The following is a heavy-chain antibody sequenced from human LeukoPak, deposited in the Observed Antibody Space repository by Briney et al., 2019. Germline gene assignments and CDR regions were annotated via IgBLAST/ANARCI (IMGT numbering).Heavy chain of an antibody. D-gene: IGHD1-1*01. CDR3: TRDRIGTGTTGDAFDI. CDR2: VRNQAYGGTT. V-gene: IGHV3-49*03. J-gene: IGHJ3*02. CDR1: GFTFGDYA. Sequence: GGSLRLSCTASGFTFGDYAMNWFRQAPGKGLGWVGFVRNQAYGGTTEYAASVKGRFTISRDDSKSIAYLQMNSLKSEDTAVYYCTRDRIGTGTTGDAFDIWGQGTMLIVSS.